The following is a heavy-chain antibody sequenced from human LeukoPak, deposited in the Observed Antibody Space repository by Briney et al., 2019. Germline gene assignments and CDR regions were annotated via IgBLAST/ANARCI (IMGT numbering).Heavy chain of an antibody. CDR3: ARDKGERWLESLDF. J-gene: IGHJ4*02. D-gene: IGHD5-24*01. CDR1: GFTFSSYA. CDR2: ISYDGSNK. Sequence: PGRSLRLSCAASGFTFSSYAMHWVRQASGKGLEWVAVISYDGSNKYYADSVKGRFTISRDNSNHTFYLQMDSLRAEDTAVYLCARDKGERWLESLDFWGQGTPVTVSS. V-gene: IGHV3-30*07.